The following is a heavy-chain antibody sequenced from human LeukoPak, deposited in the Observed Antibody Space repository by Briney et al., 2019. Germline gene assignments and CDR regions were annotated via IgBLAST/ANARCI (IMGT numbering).Heavy chain of an antibody. Sequence: GGSLRLSCAASGFTFNSYGMHWVRQAPGKGLEWVAVISHDGSNKYYADPVKGRSTISRDNSKNMLYLYMNSLRAEDTAVYYCAKVRPYGSGSSSYYFDYWGQGTLVTVSS. D-gene: IGHD3-10*01. J-gene: IGHJ4*02. CDR1: GFTFNSYG. CDR2: ISHDGSNK. CDR3: AKVRPYGSGSSSYYFDY. V-gene: IGHV3-30*18.